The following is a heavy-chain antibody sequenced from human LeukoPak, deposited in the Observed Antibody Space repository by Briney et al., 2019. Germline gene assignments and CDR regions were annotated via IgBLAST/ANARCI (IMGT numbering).Heavy chain of an antibody. Sequence: SETLSLTCTVSGGSISSGDYYWSWIRQPPGKGLEWIGYIYYSGSTYYNPSLKSRVTISVDTSKNQFSLKLSSVTAADTAVYYCARAPIVLGVALPRPHAFDIWGQGTMVTVSS. CDR1: GGSISSGDYY. D-gene: IGHD3-3*01. CDR3: ARAPIVLGVALPRPHAFDI. J-gene: IGHJ3*02. V-gene: IGHV4-30-4*08. CDR2: IYYSGST.